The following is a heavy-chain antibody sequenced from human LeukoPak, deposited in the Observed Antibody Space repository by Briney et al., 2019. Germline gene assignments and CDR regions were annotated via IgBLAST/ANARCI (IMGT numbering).Heavy chain of an antibody. Sequence: GGSLRLSCAASGFTFSSYAMSWVRQAPGKGLEWVSAISDSGGSTYYADSVKGRFSISRDNSKNALYLQMNSLRAEDTAVYYCAKDLGERDATTYYFDYWGQGSLVTVSS. D-gene: IGHD1-1*01. CDR3: AKDLGERDATTYYFDY. J-gene: IGHJ4*02. CDR1: GFTFSSYA. CDR2: ISDSGGST. V-gene: IGHV3-23*01.